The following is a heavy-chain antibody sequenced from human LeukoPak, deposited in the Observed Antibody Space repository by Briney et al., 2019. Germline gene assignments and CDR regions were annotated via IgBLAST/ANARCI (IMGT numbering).Heavy chain of an antibody. CDR1: GFTFSSYS. J-gene: IGHJ3*02. CDR2: ISSSSSYI. Sequence: PGGSLRLSCAASGFTFSSYSMTWVRQAPGKGLEWVSSISSSSSYIYYADSVKGRFTISRDNAKNSLYLQMSSLRAEDTAVYYCAKVKGITMIVGAFDIWGQGTMVTVSS. D-gene: IGHD3-22*01. V-gene: IGHV3-21*04. CDR3: AKVKGITMIVGAFDI.